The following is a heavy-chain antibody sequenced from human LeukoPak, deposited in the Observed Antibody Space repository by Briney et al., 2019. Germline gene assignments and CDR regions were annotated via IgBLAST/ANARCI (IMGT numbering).Heavy chain of an antibody. CDR3: AKVRGTYSSGYFFDY. CDR1: GFTFDNYA. D-gene: IGHD6-19*01. V-gene: IGHV3-9*01. CDR2: ISWISGYI. Sequence: GGSLRLSCAASGFTFDNYAMHWVRQAPGKGLEWLSIISWISGYIGYADSVKGRLTISRDNAKKSLDLQMNSLRAEDTAFYYCAKVRGTYSSGYFFDYWGQGTLVTVSS. J-gene: IGHJ4*02.